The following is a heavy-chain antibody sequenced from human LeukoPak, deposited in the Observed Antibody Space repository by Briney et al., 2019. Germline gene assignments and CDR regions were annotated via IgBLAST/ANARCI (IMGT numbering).Heavy chain of an antibody. D-gene: IGHD5-18*01. CDR2: ISGSGGST. V-gene: IGHV3-23*01. CDR1: GFTFSSYA. CDR3: AKDRRGYSYGPDDAFDI. Sequence: SGGSLRLSCAASGFTFSSYAMSWVRQAPGKGLEWASAISGSGGSTYYADSVKGRFTISRDNSKNTLYLQMNSLRAEDTAVYYCAKDRRGYSYGPDDAFDIWGQGTMVTVSS. J-gene: IGHJ3*02.